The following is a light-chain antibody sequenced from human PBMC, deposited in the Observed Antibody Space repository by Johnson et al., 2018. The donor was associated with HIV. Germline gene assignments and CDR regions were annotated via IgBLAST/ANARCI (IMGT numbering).Light chain of an antibody. V-gene: IGLV1-51*01. CDR1: TSNIGNNY. Sequence: QSVLTQPPSVSAAPGQKVTVSCSGSTSNIGNNYVSWYQQLPGTAPKLLIYATNKRPSGIPDRFSGSKSGTSATLGITGLQTGDEADYYCGTWDCSLRAYVFGTRSNVTFL. J-gene: IGLJ1*01. CDR2: ATN. CDR3: GTWDCSLRAYV.